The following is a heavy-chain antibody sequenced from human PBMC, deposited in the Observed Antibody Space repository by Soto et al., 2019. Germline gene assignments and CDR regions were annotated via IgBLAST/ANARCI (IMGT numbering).Heavy chain of an antibody. CDR2: ISSSGSTI. V-gene: IGHV3-11*01. J-gene: IGHJ3*02. CDR1: GFTFSDYY. Sequence: GGSLRLSCAASGFTFSDYYMSWIRQAPGKGLEWVSYISSSGSTIYYADSVKGRFTISRDNAKNSLYLQMNSLRAEDTAVYYCARVTALNLGIMITFGTTWGAFDIWGQGTMVTVSS. D-gene: IGHD3-16*01. CDR3: ARVTALNLGIMITFGTTWGAFDI.